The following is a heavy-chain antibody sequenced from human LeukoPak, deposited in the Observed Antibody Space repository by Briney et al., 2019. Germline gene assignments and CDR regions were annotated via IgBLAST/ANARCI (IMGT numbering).Heavy chain of an antibody. D-gene: IGHD2-21*02. V-gene: IGHV4-39*01. Sequence: SETLSLTCTVSGGSISSSSYYWGWIRQPPGKGREWIGSIYYSGSTYYNPSLKSRVTISVDTSKNQFSLKLSSVTAADTAVYYCASSVVVTADFDYWGQGTLVTVSS. CDR2: IYYSGST. J-gene: IGHJ4*02. CDR3: ASSVVVTADFDY. CDR1: GGSISSSSYY.